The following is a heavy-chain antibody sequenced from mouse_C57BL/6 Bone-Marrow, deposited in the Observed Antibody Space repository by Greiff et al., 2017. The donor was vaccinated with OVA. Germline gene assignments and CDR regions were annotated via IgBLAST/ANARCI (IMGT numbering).Heavy chain of an antibody. J-gene: IGHJ1*03. CDR1: GYTFTSYG. CDR3: AREEGTTVVVPYWYFDV. Sequence: VQLQQSGAELARPGASVKLSCKASGYTFTSYGISWVKQRTGQGLEWIGEIYPRSGNTYYNEKLKGKATMTADKSSSTAYMELRSLTSEDSAVYFCAREEGTTVVVPYWYFDVWGTGTTVTVSS. V-gene: IGHV1-81*01. CDR2: IYPRSGNT. D-gene: IGHD1-1*01.